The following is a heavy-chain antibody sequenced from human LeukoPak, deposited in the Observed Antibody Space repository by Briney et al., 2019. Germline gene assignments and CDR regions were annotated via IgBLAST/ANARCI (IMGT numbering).Heavy chain of an antibody. J-gene: IGHJ4*02. CDR1: GYTFTSYG. CDR3: ARGLSTVVPAATSDY. Sequence: ASVKVSCKASGYTFTSYGISWVRQAPRQGLEWMGWISAYNGNTNYAQKLQGRVTMTTDTSTSTAYMELRSLRSDDTAVYYCARGLSTVVPAATSDYWGQGTLVTVSS. V-gene: IGHV1-18*01. CDR2: ISAYNGNT. D-gene: IGHD2-2*01.